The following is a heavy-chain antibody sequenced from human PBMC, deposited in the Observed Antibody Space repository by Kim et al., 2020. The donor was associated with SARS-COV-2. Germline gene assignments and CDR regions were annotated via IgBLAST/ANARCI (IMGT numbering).Heavy chain of an antibody. J-gene: IGHJ4*02. Sequence: YYADSVKGRFTISRDNSKNTLYLQMNSLRAEDTAVYYCAKVVVGDYYFDYWGQGTLVTVSS. D-gene: IGHD1-26*01. V-gene: IGHV3-23*01. CDR3: AKVVVGDYYFDY.